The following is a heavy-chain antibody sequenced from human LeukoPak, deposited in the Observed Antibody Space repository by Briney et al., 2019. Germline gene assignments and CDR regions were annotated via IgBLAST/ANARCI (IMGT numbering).Heavy chain of an antibody. Sequence: GASVTVSFKSSGYTFTIYGISWVRQAPGQGLEWMGWISAYNGNTNYAQKLQGRVTMTTDTSTSTAYMELRSLRSEDTAMYYCARRIAAGGTAIGYWGQGTLVTVSS. J-gene: IGHJ4*02. CDR2: ISAYNGNT. CDR3: ARRIAAGGTAIGY. D-gene: IGHD6-13*01. V-gene: IGHV1-18*01. CDR1: GYTFTIYG.